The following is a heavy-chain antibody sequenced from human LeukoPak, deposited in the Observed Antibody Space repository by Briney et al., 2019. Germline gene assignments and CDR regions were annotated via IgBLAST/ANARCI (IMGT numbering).Heavy chain of an antibody. J-gene: IGHJ4*02. CDR1: GFTFSSYW. V-gene: IGHV3-74*01. CDR2: INRDGSST. Sequence: GGSLRLSCAASGFTFSSYWMHWVRQAPGKGLVWVSRINRDGSSTSYADSVKGRFTISRDNSKNTLYLQMNSLRAEDTAVYYCARGGIVVVPLPDYWGQGTLVTVSS. D-gene: IGHD2-2*01. CDR3: ARGGIVVVPLPDY.